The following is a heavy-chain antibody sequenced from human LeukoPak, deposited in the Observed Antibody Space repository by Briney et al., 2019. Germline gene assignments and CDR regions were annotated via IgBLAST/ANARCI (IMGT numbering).Heavy chain of an antibody. CDR2: IYTSGST. CDR1: GGLISIYY. J-gene: IGHJ4*02. CDR3: ARCYPGGSPAFDY. Sequence: SETLSLTCTVSGGLISIYYWICIRQPGGKGLDGIGRIYTSGSTNYNPSLKSRVTISVDTSKNQFSLKLSSVTAADTAVYYCARCYPGGSPAFDYWGQGTLVTASS. D-gene: IGHD2-8*02. V-gene: IGHV4-4*07.